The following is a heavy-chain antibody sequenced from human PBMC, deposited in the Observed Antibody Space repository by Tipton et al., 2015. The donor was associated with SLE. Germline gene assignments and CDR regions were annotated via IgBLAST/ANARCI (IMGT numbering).Heavy chain of an antibody. V-gene: IGHV4-38-2*02. CDR3: ARQRGYYDGTPFPPWNFDL. J-gene: IGHJ2*01. CDR2: MHHNGST. Sequence: LRLSCTVSLYSIGSGFYWDWVRQAPGKGLEWVATMHHNGSTYYNPSLRSRVAVSMDTSRNQFSLRLKSVTAADTAVYYCARQRGYYDGTPFPPWNFDLWGRGTQVTVSS. CDR1: LYSIGSGFY. D-gene: IGHD3-16*01.